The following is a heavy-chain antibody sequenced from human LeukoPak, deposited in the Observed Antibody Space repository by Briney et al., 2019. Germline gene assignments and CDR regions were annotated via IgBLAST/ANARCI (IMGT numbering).Heavy chain of an antibody. V-gene: IGHV3-74*01. J-gene: IGHJ6*03. CDR3: AKVGYGHYYMDV. CDR1: GFTFSSYW. D-gene: IGHD5-18*01. CDR2: INNDGSRT. Sequence: PGGSLRLSCTASGFTFSSYWMHWVRQAPGKGLVWVSRINNDGSRTDYVDSVKGQFTISRDNSKNTLYLQMNSLRAEDTAIYYCAKVGYGHYYMDVWGKGTTVTVSS.